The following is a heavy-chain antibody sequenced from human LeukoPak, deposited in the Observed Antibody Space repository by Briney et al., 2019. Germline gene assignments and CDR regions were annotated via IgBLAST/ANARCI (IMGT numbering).Heavy chain of an antibody. J-gene: IGHJ6*02. CDR1: GFTFNSYA. CDR2: ISYDGGNK. V-gene: IGHV3-30-3*01. CDR3: ARDQCSGGSCYSGSDYYYYGMDV. Sequence: PGGSLRLSCAASGFTFNSYAMHWVRQAPGKGLEWVAVISYDGGNKYYADSVKGRFTISRDNSKKTLYLQMNSLRAEDTAVYYCARDQCSGGSCYSGSDYYYYGMDVWGQGTTVTVSS. D-gene: IGHD2-15*01.